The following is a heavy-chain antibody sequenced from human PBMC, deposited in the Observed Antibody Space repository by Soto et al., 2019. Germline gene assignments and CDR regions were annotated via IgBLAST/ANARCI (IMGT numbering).Heavy chain of an antibody. D-gene: IGHD1-1*01. J-gene: IGHJ4*02. V-gene: IGHV4-59*08. CDR3: VRHISETTRDY. Sequence: SETLSLAYTVSGDSLRSQYWSWIRQPPGKGLEWIGYITYTGSTDYNASLRSRVTLSVDTSKNQVSLELTSVTAADTAVYYCVRHISETTRDYWGQGTLVTVSS. CDR1: GDSLRSQY. CDR2: ITYTGST.